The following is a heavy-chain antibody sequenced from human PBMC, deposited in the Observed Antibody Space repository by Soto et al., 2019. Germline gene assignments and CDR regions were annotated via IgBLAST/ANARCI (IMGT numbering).Heavy chain of an antibody. CDR1: GFTFSSYA. D-gene: IGHD3-3*01. J-gene: IGHJ4*02. Sequence: GGSLRLSCAASGFTFSSYAMSWVRQAPGKGLEWVSAISGSGGSTYYADSVKGRFTISRDNSKNTLYLQMNSLRAEDTAVYYCAKDMIFGVVTQGQGYWGQGTLVTVSS. CDR3: AKDMIFGVVTQGQGY. CDR2: ISGSGGST. V-gene: IGHV3-23*01.